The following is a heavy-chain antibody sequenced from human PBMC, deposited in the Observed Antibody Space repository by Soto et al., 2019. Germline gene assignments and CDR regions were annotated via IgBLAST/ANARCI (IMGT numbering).Heavy chain of an antibody. CDR3: ARQEGDNRFDY. V-gene: IGHV5-51*01. CDR2: IYPGDSDT. D-gene: IGHD3-16*01. CDR1: GYTLTELS. Sequence: KVSCKVSGYTLTELSMHWVRQMPGKGLEWMGIIYPGDSDTRYSRSFQGQVTISADKSTTYLHWSSLKDSDTAMYYCARQEGDNRFDYWGQGTLVTVSS. J-gene: IGHJ4*02.